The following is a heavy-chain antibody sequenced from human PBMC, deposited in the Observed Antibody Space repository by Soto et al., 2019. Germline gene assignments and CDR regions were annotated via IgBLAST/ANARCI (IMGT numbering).Heavy chain of an antibody. V-gene: IGHV1-18*01. CDR3: ARSGLEWLGGRGGWFDK. CDR2: ISAYNGNT. CDR1: GYTFTSYG. Sequence: ADSLKVSCKASGYTFTSYGISWVRQAPGQGLEWMGWISAYNGNTNYAQKLQGRVTMTTDTSTSTAYMELRSLRSDDTAVYYCARSGLEWLGGRGGWFDKWGKGTLVTV. J-gene: IGHJ5*02. D-gene: IGHD3-3*01.